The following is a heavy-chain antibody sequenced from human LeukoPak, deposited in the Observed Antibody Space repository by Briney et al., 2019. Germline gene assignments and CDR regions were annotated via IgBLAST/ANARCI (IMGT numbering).Heavy chain of an antibody. J-gene: IGHJ4*02. CDR2: LYSDGTT. CDR3: ARGGSGGTIFGVVTLFYFDY. D-gene: IGHD3-3*01. CDR1: GLTDRGNY. V-gene: IGHV3-53*05. Sequence: GGTLRLSCAASGLTDRGNYMSWVRQAPGKGLEGVSILYSDGTTYYADSVKGRFTISRDNSKDTLYLQMNSLRDEDTAVYYCARGGSGGTIFGVVTLFYFDYWGQGTLVTVPS.